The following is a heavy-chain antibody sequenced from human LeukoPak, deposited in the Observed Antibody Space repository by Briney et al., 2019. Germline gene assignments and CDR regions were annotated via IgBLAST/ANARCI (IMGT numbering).Heavy chain of an antibody. D-gene: IGHD1-1*01. Sequence: PSETLSRTCAVSGYSISSGYYWGWIRQPPGKGLEWIGSKHRGGSTYYNPSLESRVTISIDTSMMQFSLRLSPVTAADTTDTAVYYCARSWNFGRAVEAFDIWGQGIMVTVSS. CDR1: GYSISSGYY. CDR3: ARSWNFGRAVEAFDI. CDR2: KHRGGST. J-gene: IGHJ3*02. V-gene: IGHV4-38-2*01.